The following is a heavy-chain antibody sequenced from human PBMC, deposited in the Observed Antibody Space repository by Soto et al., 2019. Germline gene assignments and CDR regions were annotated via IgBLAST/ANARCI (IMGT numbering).Heavy chain of an antibody. CDR1: GFTFGDYA. CDR2: IRSKAYGGTT. V-gene: IGHV3-49*03. D-gene: IGHD3-10*01. CDR3: TRQGPLWLGDPSGP. J-gene: IGHJ5*02. Sequence: PGGSLRLSCTASGFTFGDYAMSWFRQAPGKGLEWVGFIRSKAYGGTTEYAASVKGRFTISRDDSKSIAYLQMNSLKTEDTAVYYCTRQGPLWLGDPSGPWGQGTLVTVSS.